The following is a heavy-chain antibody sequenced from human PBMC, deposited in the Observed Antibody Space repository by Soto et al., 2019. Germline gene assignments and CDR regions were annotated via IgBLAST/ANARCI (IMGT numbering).Heavy chain of an antibody. J-gene: IGHJ6*02. CDR3: ARGGRSPKSPYYSGMDV. CDR1: GGTFSTYS. CDR2: SPPIFGTS. Sequence: QVQLVQSGAEVKKPGSSVKVSCKASGGTFSTYSISWVRQAPGQGLEWMGGSPPIFGTSKYAQNFQGRVTITADESTSTAYMELSSLRSDDTAVYYCARGGRSPKSPYYSGMDVWGHGTTVTVSS. V-gene: IGHV1-69*01.